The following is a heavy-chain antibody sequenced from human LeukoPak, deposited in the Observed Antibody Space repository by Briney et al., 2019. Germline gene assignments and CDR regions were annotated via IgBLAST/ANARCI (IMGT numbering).Heavy chain of an antibody. CDR1: VFTFGDYA. J-gene: IGHJ4*02. Sequence: SLSLSCAASVFTFGDYAMHCVREAPGEGREGVSGISWKSASIGYAESVKGRFTISRDNAKNSLYLQMNSLRAEDMALYYCAKEVRRVSIDYWGQGTLVTVSS. CDR2: ISWKSASI. V-gene: IGHV3-9*03. CDR3: AKEVRRVSIDY.